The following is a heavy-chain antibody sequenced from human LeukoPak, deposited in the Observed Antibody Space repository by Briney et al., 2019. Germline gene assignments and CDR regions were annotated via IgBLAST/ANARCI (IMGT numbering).Heavy chain of an antibody. D-gene: IGHD6-19*01. CDR2: IYYSGST. CDR3: ARRVRYSSGWTFDY. V-gene: IGHV4-39*01. Sequence: PSETLSLTCTVSGGSISSSSYYLGWIRQPPGKGLEWIGSIYYSGSTYYNPSLKSRVTISVDTSKNQFSLKLSSVTAADTAVYYCARRVRYSSGWTFDYWGQGTLVTVSS. J-gene: IGHJ4*02. CDR1: GGSISSSSYY.